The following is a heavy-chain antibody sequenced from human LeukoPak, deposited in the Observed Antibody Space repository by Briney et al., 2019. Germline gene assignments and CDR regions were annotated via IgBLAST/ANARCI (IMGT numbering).Heavy chain of an antibody. CDR3: ARDEWLAAAGNWFDP. Sequence: SVKVSCKASGGTFSSYAISWVRQAPGQGLEWMGRIIPIFGTAKYAQKFQGRVTITTDESTSTAYMELSSLRSEDTAVYYCARDEWLAAAGNWFDPWGQGTLVTVSS. D-gene: IGHD6-13*01. V-gene: IGHV1-69*05. CDR2: IIPIFGTA. CDR1: GGTFSSYA. J-gene: IGHJ5*02.